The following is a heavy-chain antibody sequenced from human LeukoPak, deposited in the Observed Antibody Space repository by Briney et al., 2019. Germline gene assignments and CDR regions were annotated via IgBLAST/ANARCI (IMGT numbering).Heavy chain of an antibody. Sequence: GESLKISCKGSGYSFTNYWIGWVRQMPGKGLERMGMINPGDTNIAYSPSFQGQVTISADRSISTAYLQWSSLKASDTAMYYCARPRRAERDEDFWGQGTLVTVSS. D-gene: IGHD1-1*01. CDR3: ARPRRAERDEDF. CDR2: INPGDTNI. CDR1: GYSFTNYW. J-gene: IGHJ4*02. V-gene: IGHV5-51*01.